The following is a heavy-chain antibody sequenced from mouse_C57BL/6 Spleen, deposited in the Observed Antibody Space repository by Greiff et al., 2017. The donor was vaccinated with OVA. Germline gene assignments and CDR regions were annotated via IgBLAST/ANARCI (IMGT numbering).Heavy chain of an antibody. CDR2: IRNNANNHAT. Sequence: EVKVEESGGGLVQPGGSMKLSCAASGFTFSDAWMDWVRQSPEKGLEWVAEIRNNANNHATYYAESVKGRFTISRDDSKSSVYLQMNSLRAEDTGIYYCTTYYSNYEGFAYWGQGTLVTVSA. CDR3: TTYYSNYEGFAY. CDR1: GFTFSDAW. V-gene: IGHV6-6*01. D-gene: IGHD2-5*01. J-gene: IGHJ3*01.